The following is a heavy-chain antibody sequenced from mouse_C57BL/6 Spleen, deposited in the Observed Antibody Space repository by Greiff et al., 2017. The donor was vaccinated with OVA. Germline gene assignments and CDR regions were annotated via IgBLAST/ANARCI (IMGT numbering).Heavy chain of an antibody. CDR3: ARKNYSNDFKVYFDY. D-gene: IGHD2-12*01. CDR2: IDPSDSYT. J-gene: IGHJ2*01. V-gene: IGHV1-50*01. CDR1: GYTFTSYW. Sequence: QVQLQQPGAELVKPGASVKLSCKASGYTFTSYWMQWVKQRPGQGLEWIGEIDPSDSYTNYNQKFKGKATLTVDTSSSTAYMQLSSLTSEDSAVYYCARKNYSNDFKVYFDYWGKGTTLTVSS.